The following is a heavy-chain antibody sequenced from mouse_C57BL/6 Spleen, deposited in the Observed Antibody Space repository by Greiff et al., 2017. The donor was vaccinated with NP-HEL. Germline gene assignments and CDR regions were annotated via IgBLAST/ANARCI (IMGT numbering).Heavy chain of an antibody. D-gene: IGHD2-5*01. CDR2: ISDGGSYT. J-gene: IGHJ4*01. CDR1: GFTFSSYA. Sequence: EVMLVESGGGLVKPGGSLKLSCAASGFTFSSYAMSWVRQTPEKRLEWVATISDGGSYTYYPDKVKGRFTISRDNAKNNLYLQMSHLKSEDTAMYYCARDIDSNFDYYAMDYWGQGTSVTVSS. V-gene: IGHV5-4*01. CDR3: ARDIDSNFDYYAMDY.